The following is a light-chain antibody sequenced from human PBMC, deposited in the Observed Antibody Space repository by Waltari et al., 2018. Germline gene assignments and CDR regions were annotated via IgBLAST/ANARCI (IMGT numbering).Light chain of an antibody. V-gene: IGKV1-9*01. J-gene: IGKJ4*01. CDR2: SAS. Sequence: IQLTQSPSSLSASVGDRVTITCRASQVISSYLAWYQQKPGKAPNLLIYSASTLHIGVPSRFSGSGSGTDFTLTISSLQPEDFATYYCQQFHSYPLTFGGGTKVEIK. CDR3: QQFHSYPLT. CDR1: QVISSY.